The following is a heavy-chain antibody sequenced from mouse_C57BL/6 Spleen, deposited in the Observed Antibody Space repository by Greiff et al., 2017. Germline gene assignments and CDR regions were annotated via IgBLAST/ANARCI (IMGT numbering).Heavy chain of an antibody. V-gene: IGHV5-6*01. CDR3: AREGAAGKEFAY. CDR1: GFTFSSYG. CDR2: ISSGGSYT. J-gene: IGHJ3*01. Sequence: EVKLVEPGGDLVKPGGSLKLSCAASGFTFSSYGMSWVRQTPDKRLEWVATISSGGSYTYYPDSVKGRFTISRDNAKNTLYLQMSSLKSEDTAMYYCAREGAAGKEFAYWGQGTLVTVSA. D-gene: IGHD4-1*01.